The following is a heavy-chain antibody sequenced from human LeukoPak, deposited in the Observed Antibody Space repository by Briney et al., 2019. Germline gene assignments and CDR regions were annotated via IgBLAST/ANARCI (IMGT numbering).Heavy chain of an antibody. D-gene: IGHD6-19*01. Sequence: ASVKVSCKTSGYTFTCYYMHWVRQAPAQGLEWMGRINPKSGGTDYAQKFQGRVTMTRDTSISTAYMELSRLRSDDTAVYYCAASIALTGNFFDYWGQGTLVTVSS. J-gene: IGHJ4*02. CDR2: INPKSGGT. CDR1: GYTFTCYY. CDR3: AASIALTGNFFDY. V-gene: IGHV1-2*06.